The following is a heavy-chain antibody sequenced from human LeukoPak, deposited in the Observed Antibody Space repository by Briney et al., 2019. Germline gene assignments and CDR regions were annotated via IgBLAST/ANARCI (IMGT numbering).Heavy chain of an antibody. J-gene: IGHJ4*02. Sequence: RASVKVSCKASGYTFTGYYMHWVRQAPGQGLEWMGWINPNSGGINYAQKFHGRVTMTRDTSISTAYMELSRLRSDDTAVYYCAGRRYCTNGVCSDFDYWGQGTLVTVSS. CDR1: GYTFTGYY. CDR2: INPNSGGI. D-gene: IGHD2-8*01. V-gene: IGHV1-2*02. CDR3: AGRRYCTNGVCSDFDY.